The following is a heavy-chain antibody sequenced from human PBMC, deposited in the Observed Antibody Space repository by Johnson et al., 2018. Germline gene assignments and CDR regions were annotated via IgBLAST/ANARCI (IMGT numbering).Heavy chain of an antibody. D-gene: IGHD5-24*01. J-gene: IGHJ3*02. CDR3: AGGYDGSLANDACDI. CDR2: IHQDGSEK. CDR1: GFTFSNYW. Sequence: VQLVQSGGGLVQPGGSLRLSCAASGFTFSNYWMGWVRQAPGKGLEWVANIHQDGSEKYYVDSVKGRFTLSRDNAKKSLSQQMDSLRAEDTAVYYCAGGYDGSLANDACDIWGQGKMVTVSS. V-gene: IGHV3-7*04.